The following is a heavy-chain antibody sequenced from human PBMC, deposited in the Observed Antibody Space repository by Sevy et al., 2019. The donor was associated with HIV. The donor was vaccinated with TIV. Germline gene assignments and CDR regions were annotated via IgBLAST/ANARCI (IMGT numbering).Heavy chain of an antibody. CDR1: GYTFTSYG. Sequence: ASVKVSCKASGYTFTSYGISWVRQAPGQGLEWMGWISAYNGNTNYAQKLQGRVTMTTDTFTSTAYMELRSLRSDDTAVYYCARDLPTTGYTGFDYWGQGTLVTVSS. J-gene: IGHJ4*02. CDR2: ISAYNGNT. D-gene: IGHD5-18*01. CDR3: ARDLPTTGYTGFDY. V-gene: IGHV1-18*04.